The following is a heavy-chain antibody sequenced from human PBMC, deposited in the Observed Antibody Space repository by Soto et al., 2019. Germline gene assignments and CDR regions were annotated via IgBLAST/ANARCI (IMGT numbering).Heavy chain of an antibody. J-gene: IGHJ6*02. V-gene: IGHV3-53*01. CDR1: GFTVSSNY. Sequence: PGGSLRLSCAASGFTVSSNYMNWVRQAPGKGLEWVSVIYSGGSTYYADSVQGRFTISRDNSKNTLYLQMNSLRAEDTAVYYCANWYQLLLYYYYYGMDVWGQGTTVTVSS. CDR2: IYSGGST. D-gene: IGHD2-2*01. CDR3: ANWYQLLLYYYYYGMDV.